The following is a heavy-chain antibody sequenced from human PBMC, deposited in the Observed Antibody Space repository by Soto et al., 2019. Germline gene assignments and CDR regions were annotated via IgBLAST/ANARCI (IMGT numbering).Heavy chain of an antibody. Sequence: GGSLRLSCAASGFTFSTYGMHWVRQAPGKGLEWVALISNDGSYKYYADSVKGRFTISRDNSKNTLYLQMNSLRAEDTAVYYCARMYCSGGSCYGRFDYWGQGTLVTVSS. V-gene: IGHV3-30*03. CDR1: GFTFSTYG. CDR3: ARMYCSGGSCYGRFDY. J-gene: IGHJ4*02. D-gene: IGHD2-15*01. CDR2: ISNDGSYK.